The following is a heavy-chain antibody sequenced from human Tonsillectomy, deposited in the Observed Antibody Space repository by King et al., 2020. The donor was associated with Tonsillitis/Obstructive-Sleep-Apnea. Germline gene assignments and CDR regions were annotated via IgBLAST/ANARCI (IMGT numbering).Heavy chain of an antibody. CDR3: ARQGGKFGYCSSPSCYAGY. Sequence: QLVQSGAEVKKPGESLKISCKGSGYSFTSYWIGWVRQMPGKGLEWMGIIYPGDSDTRYSPSFQGQVTISAEKSISTAYLQWSSLKASDTAMYYCARQGGKFGYCSSPSCYAGYWGQGTLVTVSS. J-gene: IGHJ4*02. D-gene: IGHD2-2*01. CDR2: IYPGDSDT. CDR1: GYSFTSYW. V-gene: IGHV5-51*01.